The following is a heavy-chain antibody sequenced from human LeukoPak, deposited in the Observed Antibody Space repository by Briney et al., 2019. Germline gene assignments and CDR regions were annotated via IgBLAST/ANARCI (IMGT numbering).Heavy chain of an antibody. CDR2: TYYRSNWYS. V-gene: IGHV6-1*01. Sequence: SQTLSLTSALSGDSVSNNSAAWNWIRQSPSRGLEWLGRTYYRSNWYSDYALSVKSRITVNPDASKNQFSLQLNSVTPEDTALYYCARGPGLKFDFWGQGTLVTVSS. CDR3: ARGPGLKFDF. J-gene: IGHJ4*02. CDR1: GDSVSNNSAA. D-gene: IGHD2-21*01.